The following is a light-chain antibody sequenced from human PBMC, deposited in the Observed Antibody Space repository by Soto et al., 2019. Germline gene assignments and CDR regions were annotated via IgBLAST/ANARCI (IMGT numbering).Light chain of an antibody. J-gene: IGKJ1*01. V-gene: IGKV3-20*01. CDR1: QSVSSSY. CDR2: GAS. Sequence: EIVYTQSPGALSLNPGERATLSCRASQSVSSSYLAWYQQKPGQAPRLLIYGASSRATGIPDRFSGSGSGTDFTLTISRLEPEDFAVYYCQQYGSSQTFGQGTKVDIK. CDR3: QQYGSSQT.